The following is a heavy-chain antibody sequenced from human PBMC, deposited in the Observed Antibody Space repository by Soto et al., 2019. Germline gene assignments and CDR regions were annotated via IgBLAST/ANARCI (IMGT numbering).Heavy chain of an antibody. CDR3: AREFRPFYDNSGYSDY. J-gene: IGHJ4*02. V-gene: IGHV4-30-4*01. D-gene: IGHD3-22*01. Sequence: SETLSLTCTVSGGSISSGDYFCSLIRQPPGKGLEWIGYIYYSGSTYYNPSLKSRVTISLDTSKNQFSLKLSSVTAADTAVYYCAREFRPFYDNSGYSDYWGQGTLVTVSS. CDR1: GGSISSGDYF. CDR2: IYYSGST.